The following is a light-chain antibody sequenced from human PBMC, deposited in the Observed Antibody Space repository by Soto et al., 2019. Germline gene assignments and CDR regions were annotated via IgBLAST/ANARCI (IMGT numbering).Light chain of an antibody. V-gene: IGKV1-39*01. CDR1: QSISSY. Sequence: DIQMTQSPSSLSASVGDRVTITCRASQSISSYLNWYQQKPGKAPQLLIYAASSLQSGVPSRFSGSGSGTDFTLTISSLQPEDFATYYCQQSYSTLITFGQGTRLEIK. CDR3: QQSYSTLIT. CDR2: AAS. J-gene: IGKJ5*01.